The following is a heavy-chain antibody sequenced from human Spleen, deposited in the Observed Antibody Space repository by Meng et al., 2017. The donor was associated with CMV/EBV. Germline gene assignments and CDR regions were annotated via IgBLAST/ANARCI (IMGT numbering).Heavy chain of an antibody. CDR3: ARHADYFDASGSPLDY. CDR2: VYPGDSDT. V-gene: IGHV5-51*01. CDR1: GYRFATYW. J-gene: IGHJ4*02. D-gene: IGHD3-22*01. Sequence: GGSLRLSCKGSGYRFATYWIGWVRQMPGKGLEWMGIVYPGDSDTRYSPSFQGQVTISADKSINTTYLQWSSLKASDTAIYYCARHADYFDASGSPLDYWGQGTLVTVSS.